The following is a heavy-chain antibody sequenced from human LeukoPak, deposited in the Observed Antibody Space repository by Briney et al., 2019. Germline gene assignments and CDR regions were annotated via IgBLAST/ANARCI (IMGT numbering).Heavy chain of an antibody. CDR3: ARDNSVGDIAWWFDP. D-gene: IGHD3-16*02. Sequence: ASVKFSCKASGYTFTSYGISWVRQAPGQGLEWMGWISGYNGNTNYAQKLQGRVTMTTDTSTSTAYMELSSLRSEDTAVYYCARDNSVGDIAWWFDPWGQGTLVTVSS. CDR2: ISGYNGNT. J-gene: IGHJ5*02. V-gene: IGHV1-18*01. CDR1: GYTFTSYG.